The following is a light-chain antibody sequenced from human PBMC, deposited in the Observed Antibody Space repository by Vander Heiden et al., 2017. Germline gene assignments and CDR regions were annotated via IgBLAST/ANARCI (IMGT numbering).Light chain of an antibody. V-gene: IGLV3-25*03. J-gene: IGLJ2*01. Sequence: SYALTQPPSVSVSPGQTARITCSGDALPKQFAYWYQQKPGQAPILVIYKDSERPSGIPERFSGSSSGTIVTLTISGVQAEDESDYYCQSADSSGTYVVFGGGTKLTVL. CDR2: KDS. CDR1: ALPKQF. CDR3: QSADSSGTYVV.